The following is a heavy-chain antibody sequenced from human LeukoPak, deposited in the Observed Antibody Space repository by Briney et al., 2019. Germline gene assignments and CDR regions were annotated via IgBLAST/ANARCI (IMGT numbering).Heavy chain of an antibody. CDR1: GGSISSYY. CDR3: ASVDTAMVTVFDY. V-gene: IGHV4-59*01. CDR2: IYYSGST. Sequence: PSETLSLTCTVSGGSISSYYWSWIRQPPGKGLEWIGYIYYSGSTNYNPSLKSRVTISVDTSKNQFSLKLSSVTAADTAVYYCASVDTAMVTVFDYWGQETLVTVSS. J-gene: IGHJ4*02. D-gene: IGHD5-18*01.